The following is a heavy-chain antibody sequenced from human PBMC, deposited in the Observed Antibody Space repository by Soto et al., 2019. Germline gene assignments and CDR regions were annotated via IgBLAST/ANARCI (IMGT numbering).Heavy chain of an antibody. CDR1: GFTFSDYY. J-gene: IGHJ4*02. D-gene: IGHD6-13*01. Sequence: SGGSLRLSCAASGFTFSDYYMSWIRQAPGKGLEWVSYISSSSSYTNYADSVKGRFTISRDNAKNSLYLQMNSLRAEDTAVYYCARVPAAGTSYYFDYWGQGTLVTVSS. CDR3: ARVPAAGTSYYFDY. CDR2: ISSSSSYT. V-gene: IGHV3-11*06.